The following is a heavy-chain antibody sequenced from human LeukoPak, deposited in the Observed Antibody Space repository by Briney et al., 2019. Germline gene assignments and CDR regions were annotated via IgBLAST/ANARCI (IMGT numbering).Heavy chain of an antibody. V-gene: IGHV3-7*01. J-gene: IGHJ4*01. CDR1: GFTFTDYW. CDR2: IRQDGSEK. CDR3: ARDGTAAGLYFDL. D-gene: IGHD6-13*01. Sequence: GGSLRLSCEVSGFTFTDYWMNWVRQAPGQGPEWVASIRQDGSEKTYVDSVKGRFTISRDNTKNSLSLQLNGLRAEDTAVYYCARDGTAAGLYFDLWGQGTLVTVSS.